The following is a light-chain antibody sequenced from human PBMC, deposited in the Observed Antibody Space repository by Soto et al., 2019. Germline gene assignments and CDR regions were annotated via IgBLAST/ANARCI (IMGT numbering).Light chain of an antibody. V-gene: IGLV1-40*01. CDR2: GNS. J-gene: IGLJ2*01. Sequence: QSVLTQPPSVSGAPGQRVTISCTGSSSNIGAGYDVHWYQQLPGTAPKLLIYGNSNRPSGVPDRFSGSKSVTSASLAITGLQAEDASDYCCQSYDSSLSGVVFGGGTKLTVL. CDR1: SSNIGAGYD. CDR3: QSYDSSLSGVV.